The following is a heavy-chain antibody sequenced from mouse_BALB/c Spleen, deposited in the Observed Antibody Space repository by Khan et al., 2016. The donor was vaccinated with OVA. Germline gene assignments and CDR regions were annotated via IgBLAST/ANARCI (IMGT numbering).Heavy chain of an antibody. CDR2: INPSNGGT. V-gene: IGHV1S81*02. CDR3: TGAGWAAFAY. Sequence: QVQLQQPGAELVKPGASVKLSCKASGYTFTSYYIYWVKQRPGQGIEWIGGINPSNGGTYFNEKFEGKATLPVDKSSSTAFMQVSSLTSDDSAVYYCTGAGWAAFAYWGQGTLVTVAA. J-gene: IGHJ3*01. CDR1: GYTFTSYY. D-gene: IGHD1-1*02.